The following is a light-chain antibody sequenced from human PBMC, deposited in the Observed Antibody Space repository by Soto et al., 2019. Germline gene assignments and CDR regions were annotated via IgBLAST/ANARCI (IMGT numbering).Light chain of an antibody. J-gene: IGKJ2*01. CDR3: QQYGSSPYT. CDR1: QSVSSSY. V-gene: IGKV3-20*01. CDR2: GAS. Sequence: EIVLTQSPGTLSLSPGERATLSCRASQSVSSSYLAWYRHKPGPAPRLLLYGASSRATGIPDRLSGSGSGTDFTLTISRLEPEDVAVYYCQQYGSSPYTFGQGTKLEIK.